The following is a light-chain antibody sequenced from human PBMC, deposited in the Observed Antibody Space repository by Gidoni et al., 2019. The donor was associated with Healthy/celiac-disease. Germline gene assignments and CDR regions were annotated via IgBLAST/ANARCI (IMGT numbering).Light chain of an antibody. CDR1: QDSSNY. CDR3: QQYDNPLIT. Sequence: DIQMTQSPSSLSASVGDRVTITCQASQDSSNYLNWYQQKPGKAPKLLIYDASNLETGVPSRFSGSGSGTDFTFTISSLQPEDIATYYCQQYDNPLITFGPGTKVDIK. J-gene: IGKJ3*01. CDR2: DAS. V-gene: IGKV1-33*01.